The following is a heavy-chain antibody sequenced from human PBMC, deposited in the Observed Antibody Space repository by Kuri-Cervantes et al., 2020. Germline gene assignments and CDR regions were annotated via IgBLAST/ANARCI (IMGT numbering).Heavy chain of an antibody. D-gene: IGHD3-22*01. CDR2: IYYSGST. V-gene: IGHV4-39*07. CDR3: ASRPDSSGYYIDY. CDR1: GASISSSSYY. Sequence: SETLSLTCTVSGASISSSSYYWGWIRQPPGKGLEWIGSIYYSGSTYYNPSLKSPVTISVDTSKNQLSLKLSSVTAADTAVYYCASRPDSSGYYIDYWGQGTLVTVSS. J-gene: IGHJ4*02.